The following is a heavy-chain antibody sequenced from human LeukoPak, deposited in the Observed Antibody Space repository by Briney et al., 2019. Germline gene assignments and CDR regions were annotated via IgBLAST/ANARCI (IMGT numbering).Heavy chain of an antibody. Sequence: GESLKISCKASGYSFTSYWLGWVRQMPGKGLEWMGIIYPGDSDTRYSPSFQGQVTISADKSISTAYLQWSSLKASDTAMYYCAAGGPAAAVVEGRINWLDPWGQGTLVTVSS. CDR3: AAGGPAAAVVEGRINWLDP. CDR1: GYSFTSYW. J-gene: IGHJ5*02. D-gene: IGHD6-13*01. V-gene: IGHV5-51*01. CDR2: IYPGDSDT.